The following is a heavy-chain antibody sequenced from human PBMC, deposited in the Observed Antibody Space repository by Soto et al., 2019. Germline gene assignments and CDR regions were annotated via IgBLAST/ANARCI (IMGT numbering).Heavy chain of an antibody. CDR2: INNGGDNI. D-gene: IGHD2-2*01. J-gene: IGHJ4*02. V-gene: IGHV3-23*01. Sequence: EVQLLESGGGLLQPGGSLRLSCAASGFTFNNNAMSWVRQAPGKGMEWVSSINNGGDNIYYADSVKGRFNISRDNSKSTLYLQMNRLRAEDTAVYYCAKTFLALDCSSSICYDPADYFDYWGQGTLVTVSS. CDR3: AKTFLALDCSSSICYDPADYFDY. CDR1: GFTFNNNA.